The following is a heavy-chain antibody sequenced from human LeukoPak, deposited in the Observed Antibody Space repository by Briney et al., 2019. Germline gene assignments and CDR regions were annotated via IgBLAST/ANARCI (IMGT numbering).Heavy chain of an antibody. V-gene: IGHV3-30-3*01. CDR1: GFTFSSYA. D-gene: IGHD6-13*01. Sequence: GGSLRLSCAASGFTFSSYAMHWVRQAPGKGLEWVAVILYDGSNKYYADSVKGRFTISRDNSKNTLYLQMNSLRAEDTAVYYCARDFMYSSSWYYFDYWGQGTLVTVSS. J-gene: IGHJ4*02. CDR3: ARDFMYSSSWYYFDY. CDR2: ILYDGSNK.